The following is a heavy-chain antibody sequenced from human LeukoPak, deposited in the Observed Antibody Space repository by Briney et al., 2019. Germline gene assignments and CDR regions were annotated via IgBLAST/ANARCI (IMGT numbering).Heavy chain of an antibody. CDR3: AKDSRCSGGSCYLEYFQH. CDR2: ICGSPDST. Sequence: GGSLRLSCAASGFSFSSYAMIWVRQAPGKGLEGVSVICGSPDSTYYADSVKGRFTISRDNSKNTLYLQLNSLRAEDTAVYYCAKDSRCSGGSCYLEYFQHWGQGTLVTVSS. V-gene: IGHV3-23*01. D-gene: IGHD2-15*01. J-gene: IGHJ1*01. CDR1: GFSFSSYA.